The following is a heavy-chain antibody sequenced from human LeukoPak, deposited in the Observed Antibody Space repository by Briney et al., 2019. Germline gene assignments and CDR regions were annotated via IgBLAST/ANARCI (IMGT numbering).Heavy chain of an antibody. D-gene: IGHD3-9*01. Sequence: GGSLRLSCAASGFTFSSYAMSWVRQAPGRGPEWVSAISGSGGSTYYADSVKGRFTISRDNSKNTLYLQMNSLRAEDTAVYYCAKEQDYDILTGYYGSFDYWGQGTLVTVSS. CDR2: ISGSGGST. V-gene: IGHV3-23*01. CDR1: GFTFSSYA. J-gene: IGHJ4*02. CDR3: AKEQDYDILTGYYGSFDY.